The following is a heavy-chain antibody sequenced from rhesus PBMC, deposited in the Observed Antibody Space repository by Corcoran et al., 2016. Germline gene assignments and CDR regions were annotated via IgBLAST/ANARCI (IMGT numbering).Heavy chain of an antibody. J-gene: IGHJ4*01. Sequence: QVQLQESGPGLVKPSETLSLTCAVPGGSISSSNWWSWIRQPPGKGLEWSGYISGSSGSTYYNPSLYSRVTISTDTSKNQFSLKLSSVTAADTAVYYCARTYYSGSYYPRSFDYWCQGVLVTVSS. V-gene: IGHV4-65*01. D-gene: IGHD3-16*01. CDR3: ARTYYSGSYYPRSFDY. CDR2: ISGSSGST. CDR1: GGSISSSNW.